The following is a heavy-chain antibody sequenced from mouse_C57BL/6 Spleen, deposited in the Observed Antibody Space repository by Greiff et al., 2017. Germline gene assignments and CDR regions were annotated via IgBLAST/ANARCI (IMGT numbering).Heavy chain of an antibody. CDR1: GFTFSDYG. Sequence: EVQGVESGGGLVKPGGSLKLSCAASGFTFSDYGMHWVRQAPEKGLEWVAYISSGSSTIYYADTVKGRFTISRDNAKNTLFLQMTSLRSEDTAMYYCARPYYYGSSFIFDYWGQGTTLTVSS. J-gene: IGHJ2*01. D-gene: IGHD1-1*01. CDR3: ARPYYYGSSFIFDY. V-gene: IGHV5-17*01. CDR2: ISSGSSTI.